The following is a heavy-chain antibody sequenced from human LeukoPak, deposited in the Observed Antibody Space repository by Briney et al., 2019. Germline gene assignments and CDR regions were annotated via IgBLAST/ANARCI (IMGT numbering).Heavy chain of an antibody. CDR2: ISSSSYI. CDR3: ATGQYSSSWYAVY. CDR1: GFTFSSYS. V-gene: IGHV3-21*01. Sequence: GGSLRLSCAASGFTFSSYSMNWVRQAPGKGLEWVSSISSSSYIYYADSVKGRFTISRDNAKNSLYLQMNSLRAEDTAVYYCATGQYSSSWYAVYWGQGTLVTVSS. D-gene: IGHD6-13*01. J-gene: IGHJ4*02.